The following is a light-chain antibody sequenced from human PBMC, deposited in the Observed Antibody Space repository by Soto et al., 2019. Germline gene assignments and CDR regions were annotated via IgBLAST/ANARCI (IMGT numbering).Light chain of an antibody. CDR2: VAS. CDR1: QDIGKD. V-gene: IGKV1-6*01. Sequence: IQMTQSPLSLSSSVGDRVTIACRASQDIGKDLGWYQQKPGEPPELLISVASSLESGVPSRFSGSGFGSYFNLTISNLQPEDFATYYCLQDYNYPRTFGQGTKVDIK. CDR3: LQDYNYPRT. J-gene: IGKJ1*01.